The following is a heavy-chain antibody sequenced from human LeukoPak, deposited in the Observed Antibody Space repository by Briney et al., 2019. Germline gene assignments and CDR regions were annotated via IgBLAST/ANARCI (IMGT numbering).Heavy chain of an antibody. CDR1: GFTFSSYG. CDR3: ARGPGRVAVPATGSFDI. J-gene: IGHJ3*02. D-gene: IGHD3-9*01. Sequence: GRSLRLSCAASGFTFSSYGMHWVRQAPGKGLEWVANIKHDGSERYYVDSVKGRFTISRDDAKQSLYLQMSSLRAEDTAVYYCARGPGRVAVPATGSFDIWGQGTMVTVSS. V-gene: IGHV3-7*03. CDR2: IKHDGSER.